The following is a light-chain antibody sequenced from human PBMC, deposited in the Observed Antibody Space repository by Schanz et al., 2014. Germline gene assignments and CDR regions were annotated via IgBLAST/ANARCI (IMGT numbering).Light chain of an antibody. CDR3: MQALQSPRT. Sequence: DIVMTQSPDSLAVSLGERATINCKSSQSVLYTSDNKNYLAWYQHKPGQPPKLLISWASTRESGVPDRFSGSGSGTDFTLKISRVEAEDVGIYYCMQALQSPRTFGQGTKVEIK. J-gene: IGKJ1*01. CDR2: WAS. V-gene: IGKV4-1*01. CDR1: QSVLYTSDNKNY.